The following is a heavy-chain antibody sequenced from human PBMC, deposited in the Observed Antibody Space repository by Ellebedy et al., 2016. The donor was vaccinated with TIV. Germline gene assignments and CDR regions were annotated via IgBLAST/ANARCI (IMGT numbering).Heavy chain of an antibody. CDR1: GYTFTNHG. J-gene: IGHJ4*02. CDR2: VSAYNGDI. D-gene: IGHD3-10*01. V-gene: IGHV1-18*01. CDR3: ATGRSMIRGFDY. Sequence: AASVKVSCKGSGYTFTNHGITWVRQAPGQGLEWMGWVSAYNGDIKYAQKFQDRVTMTTGTSTSSGYMELRSLRSDDTAVYFCATGRSMIRGFDYWGQGTLVTVSS.